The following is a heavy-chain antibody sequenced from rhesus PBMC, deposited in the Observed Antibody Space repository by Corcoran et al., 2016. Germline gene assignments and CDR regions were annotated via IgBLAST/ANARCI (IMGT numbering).Heavy chain of an antibody. D-gene: IGHD3-16*01. J-gene: IGHJ4*01. CDR1: GGSISSNY. CDR2: ISGSGGST. V-gene: IGHV4-173*01. Sequence: QLQLQESGPGLVKPSETLSLTCAVSGGSISSNYWSWIRQPPGKGLEWIGRISGSGGSTDYNPSRKSRGTISPSTSKNQFSLKLSSVTAADTAVYYCAREAPDYHSGRPATNFDYWGQGVLVTVSS. CDR3: AREAPDYHSGRPATNFDY.